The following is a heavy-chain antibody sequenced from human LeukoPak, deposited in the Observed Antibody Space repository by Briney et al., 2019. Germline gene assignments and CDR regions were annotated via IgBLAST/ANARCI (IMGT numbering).Heavy chain of an antibody. CDR3: ARGDNWDNWFDP. D-gene: IGHD1-20*01. Sequence: ASVKVSCKASGGTFSSYDINWVRQATGQGLEWMGWMNPNSGNTGYAQKFQGRVTMTRNTSISTAYMELSSLRSEDTAVYYCARGDNWDNWFDPWGQGTLVTVSS. CDR2: MNPNSGNT. J-gene: IGHJ5*02. CDR1: GGTFSSYD. V-gene: IGHV1-8*02.